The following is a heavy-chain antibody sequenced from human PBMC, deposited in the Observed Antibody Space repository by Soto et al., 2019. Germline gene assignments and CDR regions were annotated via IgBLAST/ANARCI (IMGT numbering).Heavy chain of an antibody. Sequence: PSGTLSLTCSVSGGSMRNYYWNWIRQPPGRGLEWIGYVYHSGSTKYTPSLKSRVSMSVDVSSDPFSLTLHSVTAVDTAVYFCTSSCSSPSSPDYWGQGTLVTVSS. J-gene: IGHJ4*02. CDR3: TSSCSSPSSPDY. CDR1: GGSMRNYY. CDR2: VYHSGST. V-gene: IGHV4-59*01. D-gene: IGHD2-15*01.